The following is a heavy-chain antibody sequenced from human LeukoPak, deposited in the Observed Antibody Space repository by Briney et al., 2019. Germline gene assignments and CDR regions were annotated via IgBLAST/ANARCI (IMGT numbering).Heavy chain of an antibody. Sequence: SETLSLTCAVYGGSFSGYYWSWTRQPPGKGLEWIGEINHSGSTNYNPSLKSRVTISVDTSKNQFSLKLSSVTAADTAVYYCARGPRGVRYSNYYMDVWGKGTTVTVSS. CDR3: ARGPRGVRYSNYYMDV. D-gene: IGHD3-9*01. CDR1: GGSFSGYY. V-gene: IGHV4-34*01. J-gene: IGHJ6*03. CDR2: INHSGST.